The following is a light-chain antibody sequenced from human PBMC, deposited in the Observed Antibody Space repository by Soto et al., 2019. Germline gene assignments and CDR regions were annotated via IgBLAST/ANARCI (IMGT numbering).Light chain of an antibody. CDR2: EDT. J-gene: IGLJ2*01. Sequence: NFMLTQPHSVSASPGQTVTISCTGSSGSIATNYVQWYQQRPGSAPTTVIYEDTQRPSGVPERFSGSIDSSSNSASLTISGLKTEDEADYYCQSYDGRNPDVVFGGGTKLTVL. V-gene: IGLV6-57*02. CDR1: SGSIATNY. CDR3: QSYDGRNPDVV.